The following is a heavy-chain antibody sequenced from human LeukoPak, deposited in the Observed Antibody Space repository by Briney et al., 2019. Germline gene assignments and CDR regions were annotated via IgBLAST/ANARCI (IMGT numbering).Heavy chain of an antibody. J-gene: IGHJ4*02. D-gene: IGHD2-2*01. V-gene: IGHV1-18*01. Sequence: GASVKVSCKASGSTFINYHISWLRQAPGRGLEWMGRVSAYNGVTKYAENLQGRVTMTTDTSATTAYMELRSLRSDDTAIYYCARGLGHCDPTNCYGELPGDYWSQGTLVTVSS. CDR1: GSTFINYH. CDR3: ARGLGHCDPTNCYGELPGDY. CDR2: VSAYNGVT.